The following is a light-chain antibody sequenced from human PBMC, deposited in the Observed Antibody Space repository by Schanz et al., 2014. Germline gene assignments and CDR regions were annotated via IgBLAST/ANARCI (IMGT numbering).Light chain of an antibody. CDR3: SSYTSRGTWV. CDR2: DVS. J-gene: IGLJ3*02. Sequence: QSVLTQPASVSGSPGQSITISCTGTSSDVGGYNYVSWYQQHPGKAPKLMIYDVSNRPSGVSNRFSGSKSGNTASLTISGLQAEDEADYYCSSYTSRGTWVFGGGTKLTVL. CDR1: SSDVGGYNY. V-gene: IGLV2-14*01.